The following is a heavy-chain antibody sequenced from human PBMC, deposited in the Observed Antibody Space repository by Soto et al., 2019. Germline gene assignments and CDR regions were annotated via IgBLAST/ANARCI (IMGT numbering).Heavy chain of an antibody. J-gene: IGHJ4*02. CDR2: TYYSGST. Sequence: SETLSLTCTVSGGSISSYYWSWIRQPPGKGLEWIGYTYYSGSTNYNPSLKSRVTISVDTSKNQFSLKLSSVTAADTAVYYCARQLGATSDFDYWGQGTLVTVSS. CDR1: GGSISSYY. V-gene: IGHV4-59*01. D-gene: IGHD1-26*01. CDR3: ARQLGATSDFDY.